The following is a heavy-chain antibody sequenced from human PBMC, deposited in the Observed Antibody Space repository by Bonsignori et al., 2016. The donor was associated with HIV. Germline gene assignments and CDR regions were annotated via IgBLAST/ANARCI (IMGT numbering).Heavy chain of an antibody. D-gene: IGHD2-15*01. J-gene: IGHJ5*02. Sequence: WIRQPPGKGLEWVSSISSSSSYIYYADSVKGRFTISRDNAKNSLYLQMNSLRAEDTAVYYCARDSYCSGGSCYRDSHNWFDPWGQGTLVTVSS. CDR2: ISSSSSYI. V-gene: IGHV3-21*01. CDR3: ARDSYCSGGSCYRDSHNWFDP.